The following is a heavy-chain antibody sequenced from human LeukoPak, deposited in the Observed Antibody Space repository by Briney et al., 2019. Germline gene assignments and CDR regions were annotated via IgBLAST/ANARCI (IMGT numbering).Heavy chain of an antibody. CDR3: AKRWADSSGSQHYFDY. J-gene: IGHJ4*02. D-gene: IGHD3-22*01. V-gene: IGHV5-51*01. CDR2: IYPGDSDT. CDR1: GYSFSTYW. Sequence: GESLKISCKASGYSFSTYWIGWVRQMPGKGLEWMGIIYPGDSDTRYSPSFLGQVTMSADKSISTAYLQWSSLKASDTAIYYCAKRWADSSGSQHYFDYWGQGTLVTVSS.